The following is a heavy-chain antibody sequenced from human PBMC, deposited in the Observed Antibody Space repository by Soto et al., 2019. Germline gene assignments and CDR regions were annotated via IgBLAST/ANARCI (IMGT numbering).Heavy chain of an antibody. V-gene: IGHV3-23*01. Sequence: GGSLRLSCAASGFTFSSYAMSWVRQASGKGLEWVSSISGSGISTYYADSVKGRFTISRDNSKKTLRLQMNSLRAEDTAVYYCAKEGRSGGSCYGCAFDIWGQGTMVTVSS. CDR3: AKEGRSGGSCYGCAFDI. CDR1: GFTFSSYA. D-gene: IGHD2-15*01. J-gene: IGHJ3*02. CDR2: ISGSGIST.